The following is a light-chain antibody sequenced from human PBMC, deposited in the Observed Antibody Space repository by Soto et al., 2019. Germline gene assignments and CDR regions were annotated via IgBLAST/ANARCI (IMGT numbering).Light chain of an antibody. CDR3: MQALQTPRT. Sequence: DIVMTQSPLSLPVTPREPASISCRSSQSLLHSNGYQYLDWYLQKPGQSPQLLIYLGSNRASGVPDRFSGSGSGTDFTLKISRVEAEDVGVYYCMQALQTPRTFGPGTKVDIK. J-gene: IGKJ3*01. CDR2: LGS. CDR1: QSLLHSNGYQY. V-gene: IGKV2-28*01.